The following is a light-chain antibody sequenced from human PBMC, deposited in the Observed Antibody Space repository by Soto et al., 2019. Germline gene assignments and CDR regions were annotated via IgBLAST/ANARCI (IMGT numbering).Light chain of an antibody. CDR3: QQYYNWTRT. J-gene: IGKJ5*01. Sequence: EIVMTQSPTTLSVSPGERATLSSRASENIYTNLAWYQQKPGQAPMLLFYGASTRATGLPARFSGTGSGTEFTLTINSLKDEDSAVYYCQQYYNWTRTFGQGTRLEIK. CDR1: ENIYTN. CDR2: GAS. V-gene: IGKV3-15*01.